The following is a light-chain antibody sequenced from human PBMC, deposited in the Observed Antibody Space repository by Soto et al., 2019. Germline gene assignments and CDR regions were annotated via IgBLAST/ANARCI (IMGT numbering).Light chain of an antibody. CDR3: QQYHSYSWT. V-gene: IGKV1-5*03. Sequence: DIQMTQSPSTLSGSVGDRVTITCRASQTISSWLAWYQQKPGKAPKLLIYKASTLKSGVPSRFSGSGSGTEFTLTISSLQPDDFATYYCQQYHSYSWTLGQGTKVDSK. CDR2: KAS. CDR1: QTISSW. J-gene: IGKJ1*01.